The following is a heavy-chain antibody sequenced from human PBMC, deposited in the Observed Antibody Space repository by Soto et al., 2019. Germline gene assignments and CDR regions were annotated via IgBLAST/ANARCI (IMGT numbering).Heavy chain of an antibody. J-gene: IGHJ6*03. Sequence: PGGSLRLSCAASGFTFDDYAMHWVRQAPGKGLEWVSGISWNSGSIGYADSVKGRFTISRDNAKNSLYLQMNSLRAEDTALYYCAKDITGYYYYYYMDVWGKGTTVTVSS. CDR2: ISWNSGSI. CDR3: AKDITGYYYYYYMDV. CDR1: GFTFDDYA. V-gene: IGHV3-9*01.